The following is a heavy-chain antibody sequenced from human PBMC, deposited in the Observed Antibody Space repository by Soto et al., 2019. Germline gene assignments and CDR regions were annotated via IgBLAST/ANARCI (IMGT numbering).Heavy chain of an antibody. D-gene: IGHD1-26*01. Sequence: SETLSLTCAVSGYSISSGYYWCWIRQPPGKGLEWIGSIYHGGSTYYNPPLKSRVTISVDTSKNQFSLKLSSVTAADTAVYYCARVGTSGSYPTYYYYGMDVWGQGTTVTVSS. CDR1: GYSISSGYY. CDR2: IYHGGST. CDR3: ARVGTSGSYPTYYYYGMDV. J-gene: IGHJ6*02. V-gene: IGHV4-38-2*01.